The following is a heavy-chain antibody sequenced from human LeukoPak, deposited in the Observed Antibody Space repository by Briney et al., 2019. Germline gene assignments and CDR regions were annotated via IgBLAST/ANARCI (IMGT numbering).Heavy chain of an antibody. CDR1: GFTFSSYS. CDR2: ISRSSSYI. CDR3: ARVPFFGSGGYDY. Sequence: GGSLRLSCAASGFTFSSYSMNWVRRAPGKGLEWVSSISRSSSYIYYADSVKARFTISSNNTKNSLYLQMNSLRAEDTAVYYCARVPFFGSGGYDYWGQGTLVTVSS. V-gene: IGHV3-21*01. D-gene: IGHD2-15*01. J-gene: IGHJ4*02.